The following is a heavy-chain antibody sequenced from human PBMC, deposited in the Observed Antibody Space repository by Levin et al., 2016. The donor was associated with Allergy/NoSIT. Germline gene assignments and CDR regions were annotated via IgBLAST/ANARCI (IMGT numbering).Heavy chain of an antibody. Sequence: WVRQAPGQGLEWMGWISAYNGNTNYAQKLQGRVTMTTDTSTSTAYMELRSLRSDDTAVYYCARTLGVVAYYYYYGMDVWGQGTTVTVSS. V-gene: IGHV1-18*01. D-gene: IGHD3-3*01. J-gene: IGHJ6*02. CDR3: ARTLGVVAYYYYYGMDV. CDR2: ISAYNGNT.